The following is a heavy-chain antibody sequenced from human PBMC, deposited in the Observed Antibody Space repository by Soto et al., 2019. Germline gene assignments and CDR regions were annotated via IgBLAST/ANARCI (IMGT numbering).Heavy chain of an antibody. Sequence: GGSLRLSCAASGFTFSNYWMTWVRQAPGKGLEWAANIKQDGSERYYVDSVKGRFTISRDNAKNSLYLQMNSLRVEDTATYYCARSGRAPFGIDAHFDYWGQGTLVTVSS. J-gene: IGHJ4*02. D-gene: IGHD1-26*01. CDR1: GFTFSNYW. V-gene: IGHV3-7*03. CDR3: ARSGRAPFGIDAHFDY. CDR2: IKQDGSER.